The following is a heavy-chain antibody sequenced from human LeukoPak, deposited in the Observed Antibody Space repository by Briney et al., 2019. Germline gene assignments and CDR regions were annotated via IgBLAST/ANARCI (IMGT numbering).Heavy chain of an antibody. CDR3: ARGPGVRFLEWLLSDYYMDV. Sequence: ASVKVSCKASGGTFSSYAISWVRQAPGQGLEWMGGIIPIFGTANYAQKFQGRVTSTADESTSTAYMELSSLRSEDTAVYYCARGPGVRFLEWLLSDYYMDVWGKGTTVTVSS. CDR1: GGTFSSYA. V-gene: IGHV1-69*13. J-gene: IGHJ6*03. D-gene: IGHD3-3*01. CDR2: IIPIFGTA.